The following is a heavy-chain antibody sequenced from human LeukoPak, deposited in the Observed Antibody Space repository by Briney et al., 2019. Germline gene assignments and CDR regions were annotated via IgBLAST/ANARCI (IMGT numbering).Heavy chain of an antibody. Sequence: ASVKVSCKASGYTFSGNSIHWMRQAPGQGLEYVGWIDPNNGRTDYAQKFQGRVTMTRDTSISTAYMDLSMLRSDDTAVYYCASDLAKVTPVDHWGQGILVTVTS. J-gene: IGHJ4*02. CDR1: GYTFSGNS. V-gene: IGHV1-2*02. CDR2: IDPNNGRT. D-gene: IGHD4-17*01. CDR3: ASDLAKVTPVDH.